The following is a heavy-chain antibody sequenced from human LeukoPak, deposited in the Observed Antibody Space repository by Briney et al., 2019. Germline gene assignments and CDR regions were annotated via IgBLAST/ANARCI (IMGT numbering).Heavy chain of an antibody. CDR1: SGSIYHLY. J-gene: IGHJ4*02. CDR3: AGGQGDLPDY. V-gene: IGHV4-59*01. Sequence: SETLSLTCTVSSGSIYHLYWSWIRQPPGKGLVWIGYIFCSGSTDYNPSLKSLVTILVDTSKNEFSLKLTPVTAADTAVYYCAGGQGDLPDYWGQGTLVTVSS. D-gene: IGHD2-2*01. CDR2: IFCSGST.